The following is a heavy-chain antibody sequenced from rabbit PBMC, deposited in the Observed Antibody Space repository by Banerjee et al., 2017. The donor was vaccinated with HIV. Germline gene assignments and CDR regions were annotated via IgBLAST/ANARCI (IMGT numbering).Heavy chain of an antibody. CDR1: GFDLSSAYD. Sequence: QSLEESGGDLVKPGASLTLTCKASGFDLSSAYDMCWVRQAPGKGLEWIGCIYAGSSGNTWYASWAKGRFTISKTSSTTVTLQMTSLTAADTATYFCARALSDWSFKLWGPGTLVTVS. J-gene: IGHJ4*01. CDR2: IYAGSSGNT. CDR3: ARALSDWSFKL. D-gene: IGHD2-1*01. V-gene: IGHV1S40*01.